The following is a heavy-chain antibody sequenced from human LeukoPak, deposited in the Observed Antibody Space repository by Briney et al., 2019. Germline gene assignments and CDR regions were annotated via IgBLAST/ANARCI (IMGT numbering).Heavy chain of an antibody. CDR3: ARQAYSSGWYGGFDY. CDR1: GGSISSYY. CDR2: INHSGST. V-gene: IGHV4-34*01. J-gene: IGHJ4*02. D-gene: IGHD6-19*01. Sequence: PSETLSLTCTVSGGSISSYYWSWIRQPPGKGLEWIGEINHSGSTNYNPSLKSRVTISVDTSKNQFSLKLSSVTAADTAVYYCARQAYSSGWYGGFDYWGQGTLVTVSS.